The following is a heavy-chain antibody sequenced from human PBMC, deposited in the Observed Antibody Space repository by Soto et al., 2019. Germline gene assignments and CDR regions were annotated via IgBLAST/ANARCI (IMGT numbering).Heavy chain of an antibody. V-gene: IGHV3-21*01. CDR2: ISSSSSYI. Sequence: EVQLVESGGGLVKPGGSLRLSCAASGFTFSSYSMNWVRQAPGKGLEWVSSISSSSSYIYYADSVKGRFTISRDNAKNSLYLQMNSLRAEDTAVYYCASRGRGVQLAPFDYWGQGTLVTVSS. D-gene: IGHD3-10*01. CDR3: ASRGRGVQLAPFDY. CDR1: GFTFSSYS. J-gene: IGHJ4*02.